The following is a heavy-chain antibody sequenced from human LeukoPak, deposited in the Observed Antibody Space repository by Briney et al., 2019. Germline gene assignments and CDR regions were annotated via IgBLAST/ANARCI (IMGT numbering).Heavy chain of an antibody. CDR2: ISSSSSYI. CDR3: ARDLRFLEWFDY. D-gene: IGHD3-3*01. Sequence: GGSLRLSCAASGFTFSSYIMNWVRQAPGKGLEWVSSISSSSSYIYYADSVKGRFTISRDNAKNSLYLQMNSLRAEDTAVYYCARDLRFLEWFDYWGQGTLVTVSS. V-gene: IGHV3-21*01. CDR1: GFTFSSYI. J-gene: IGHJ4*02.